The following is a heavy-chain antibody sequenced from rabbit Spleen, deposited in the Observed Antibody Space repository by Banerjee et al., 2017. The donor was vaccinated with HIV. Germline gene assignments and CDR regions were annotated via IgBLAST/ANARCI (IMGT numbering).Heavy chain of an antibody. CDR3: AGDHAISGYRFNL. Sequence: QSLEESGGDLVKPEGSLTLTCTASGFSFSTSYYMCWVRQAPGKGLEFIACIYADSSGSTLYANWAKGRFTISKTSSTTVTLEMTSLTAADTATYFCAGDHAISGYRFNLWGPGTLVTVS. CDR1: GFSFSTSYY. D-gene: IGHD1-1*01. J-gene: IGHJ4*01. V-gene: IGHV1S40*01. CDR2: IYADSSGST.